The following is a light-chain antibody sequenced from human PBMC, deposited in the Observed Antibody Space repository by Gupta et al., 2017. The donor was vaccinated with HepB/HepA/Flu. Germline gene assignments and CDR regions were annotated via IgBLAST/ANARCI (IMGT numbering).Light chain of an antibody. CDR2: ANN. Sequence: QSELTQPPSVSVAPGQTVPISCTGSSSNIGARYDVHWYQQLPGTAPRLLIFANNKRPPGVPDRFSGSKSGTSASLTVVGRQAGDEADYYCQSYDRNLRVVFGGGTKLSVL. J-gene: IGLJ2*01. V-gene: IGLV1-40*01. CDR3: QSYDRNLRVV. CDR1: SSNIGARYD.